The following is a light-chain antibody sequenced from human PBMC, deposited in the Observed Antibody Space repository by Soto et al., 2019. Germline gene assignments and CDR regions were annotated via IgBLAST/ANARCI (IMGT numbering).Light chain of an antibody. CDR2: GST. J-gene: IGKJ2*01. CDR3: HQYSSSPPYT. CDR1: QSVSNNY. V-gene: IGKV3-20*01. Sequence: EVVLTQSPGTLSLSPGERATLSCRASQSVSNNYLAWYQQKPGQSPKLLIFGSTDRATGIPDRFSGSGSGTDFTLTISRLEPEDFAVYYYHQYSSSPPYTFGQWTKLKIK.